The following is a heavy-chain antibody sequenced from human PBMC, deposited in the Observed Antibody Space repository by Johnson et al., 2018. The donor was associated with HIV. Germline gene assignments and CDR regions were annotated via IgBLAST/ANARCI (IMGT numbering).Heavy chain of an antibody. D-gene: IGHD4-23*01. CDR1: GFTFTSYA. CDR2: IHWNGGST. Sequence: VQLVESGGGVVQPGRSLRLSCAASGFTFTSYAMHWVRQAPGKGLEWVSGIHWNGGSTGYADSVQGRFTISRDNSKHTLYLQMNSLPTEDTAMYYCARVPFPRPTSPNSINDAFYIWGQGTMVTVSS. J-gene: IGHJ3*02. V-gene: IGHV3-NL1*01. CDR3: ARVPFPRPTSPNSINDAFYI.